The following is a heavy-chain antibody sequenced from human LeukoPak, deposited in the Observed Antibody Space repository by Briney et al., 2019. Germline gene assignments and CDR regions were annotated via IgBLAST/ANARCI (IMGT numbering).Heavy chain of an antibody. CDR2: IYYSGST. V-gene: IGHV4-59*01. J-gene: IGHJ5*02. Sequence: SETLSLTCTVSGGSISSYYWSWIRQPPGKGLEWIGYIYYSGSTNYNPSLKSRVTISVDTSKNQFSLKLSSVTAADTAVYYCARVAGRSRGVFDPWGQGTLVTVSS. D-gene: IGHD3-22*01. CDR1: GGSISSYY. CDR3: ARVAGRSRGVFDP.